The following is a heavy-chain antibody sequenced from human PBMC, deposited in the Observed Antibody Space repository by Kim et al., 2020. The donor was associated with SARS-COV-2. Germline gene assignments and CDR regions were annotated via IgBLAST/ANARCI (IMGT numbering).Heavy chain of an antibody. D-gene: IGHD4-17*01. V-gene: IGHV4-34*01. Sequence: NYNPSLKSRVTISVDTSKNQFSLKLSSVTAADTAVYYCARESGYGDLDYWGQGTLVTVSS. CDR3: ARESGYGDLDY. J-gene: IGHJ4*02.